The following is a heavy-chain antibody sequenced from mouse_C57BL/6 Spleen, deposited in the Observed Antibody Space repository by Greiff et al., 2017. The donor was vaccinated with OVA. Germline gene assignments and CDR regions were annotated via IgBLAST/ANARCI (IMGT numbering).Heavy chain of an antibody. J-gene: IGHJ2*01. V-gene: IGHV1-26*01. CDR2: INPNNGGT. CDR3: ARFEGSSHFDY. CDR1: GYTFTDYY. D-gene: IGHD1-1*01. Sequence: VQLQQSGPELVKPGASVKISCKASGYTFTDYYMNWVKQSHGKSLEWIGDINPNNGGTSYNQKFKGKATLTVDKSSSTAYMELRSLTSEDSAVYYCARFEGSSHFDYWGQGTTLTGSS.